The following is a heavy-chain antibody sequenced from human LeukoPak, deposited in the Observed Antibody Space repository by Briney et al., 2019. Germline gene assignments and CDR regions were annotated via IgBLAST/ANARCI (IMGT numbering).Heavy chain of an antibody. CDR1: GGSFSNKY. J-gene: IGHJ5*01. V-gene: IGHV4-59*13. CDR3: AKGGRTWFDS. Sequence: SETLSLTCTVSGGSFSNKYWSWIRQPPGKGLEWIGYIYYSGSTNYNPSLKSRLTISLDTSKKQFSLKLSSVTAADTAVYYCAKGGRTWFDSWGQGTLVTVSS. CDR2: IYYSGST. D-gene: IGHD1-26*01.